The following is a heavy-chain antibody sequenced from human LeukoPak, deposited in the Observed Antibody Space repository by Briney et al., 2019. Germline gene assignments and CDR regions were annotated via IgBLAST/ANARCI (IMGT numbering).Heavy chain of an antibody. Sequence: SVKVSCKASGGTFISYAISWVRQAPGQGLEWMGGIIPIFGTANYAQKFQGRVTITADESTSTAYMELSSLRSEDTAVYYCARVPVRLGELSFVYFDYWGQGTLVTVSS. V-gene: IGHV1-69*13. D-gene: IGHD3-16*02. CDR2: IIPIFGTA. J-gene: IGHJ4*02. CDR3: ARVPVRLGELSFVYFDY. CDR1: GGTFISYA.